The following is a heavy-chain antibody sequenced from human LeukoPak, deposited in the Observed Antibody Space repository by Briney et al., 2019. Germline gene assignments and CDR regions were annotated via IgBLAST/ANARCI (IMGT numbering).Heavy chain of an antibody. V-gene: IGHV4-39*01. CDR2: ISYSGST. D-gene: IGHD1-26*01. Sequence: SETLSLTCTVSGDSISSSDYYWGWIRQPPGKGLGWIGTISYSGSTYYNPSLQSRVTISVDTSENQFSLELSSVTAADTAVYYCARGSRRLADFHYWGQGTLVTVSS. CDR3: ARGSRRLADFHY. J-gene: IGHJ4*02. CDR1: GDSISSSDYY.